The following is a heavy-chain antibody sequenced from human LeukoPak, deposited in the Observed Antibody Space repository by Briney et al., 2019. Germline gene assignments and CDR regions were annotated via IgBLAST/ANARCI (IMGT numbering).Heavy chain of an antibody. V-gene: IGHV3-74*03. D-gene: IGHD3-22*01. Sequence: GGSLRLSCAASGFSFSPTWMHWVRQPPGQGLVWVARITSDGTSISYAESVKGRFTISRDNAKNSLYLQMNSLRAEDTAVYYCARASSGYYYAPSPPDYWGQGTLVTVSS. CDR3: ARASSGYYYAPSPPDY. CDR2: ITSDGTSI. CDR1: GFSFSPTW. J-gene: IGHJ4*02.